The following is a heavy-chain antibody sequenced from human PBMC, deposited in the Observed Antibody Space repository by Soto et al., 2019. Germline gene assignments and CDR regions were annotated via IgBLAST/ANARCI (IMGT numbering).Heavy chain of an antibody. CDR2: IIPIFGTA. D-gene: IGHD2-21*01. Sequence: SVKVSCKASGGTFSSYAISWVRQAPGQGLEWMGGIIPIFGTANYAQKFQGRVTITADESTSTAYMELSSLRSEDTAVYYCARDAAHFKRGDLYYFDYWGQGTLVTVSP. CDR3: ARDAAHFKRGDLYYFDY. CDR1: GGTFSSYA. V-gene: IGHV1-69*01. J-gene: IGHJ4*02.